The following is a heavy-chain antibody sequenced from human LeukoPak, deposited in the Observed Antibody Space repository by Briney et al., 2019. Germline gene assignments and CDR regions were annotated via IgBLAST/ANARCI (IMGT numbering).Heavy chain of an antibody. V-gene: IGHV4-59*08. CDR2: IYYSGGT. CDR1: GDSISGYY. Sequence: SETLSLTCTVSGDSISGYYWSWIRQPPGKGLEWIWYIYYSGGTDYNPSLKSRVTISVDTSKNHFCLKLRSVTAADTAVYYCARHVTISGPYDASDIWGQGTMVTVSP. D-gene: IGHD5-24*01. CDR3: ARHVTISGPYDASDI. J-gene: IGHJ3*02.